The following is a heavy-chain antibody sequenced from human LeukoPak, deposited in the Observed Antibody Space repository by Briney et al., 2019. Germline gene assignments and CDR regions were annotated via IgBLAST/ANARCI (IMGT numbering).Heavy chain of an antibody. CDR3: ARVPFYYMDV. CDR1: GGSFSGYY. J-gene: IGHJ6*03. V-gene: IGHV4-34*01. CDR2: INHSGST. Sequence: SETLSLTCAVYGGSFSGYYWSWIRQPPGKGLEWIGEINHSGSTNYNPSLKSRVTISVDTSKNQFSLKLSSVTAADTAVYYCARVPFYYMDVWGKGTTVAVSS.